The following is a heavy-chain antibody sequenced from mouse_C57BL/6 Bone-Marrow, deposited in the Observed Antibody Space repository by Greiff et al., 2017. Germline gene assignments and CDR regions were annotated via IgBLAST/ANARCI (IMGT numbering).Heavy chain of an antibody. CDR1: GYTFTSYW. Sequence: VQLQQSGAELVKPGASVKMSCKASGYTFTSYWITWVKQRPGQGLEWIGDIYPGSGSTNYNEKFKSKATLTVDTSSSTAYMQLSSLTSEYSAVYYGARGGKPPLDYEGYAMDYWGQGTSVTVSS. CDR2: IYPGSGST. V-gene: IGHV1-55*01. D-gene: IGHD2-4*01. J-gene: IGHJ4*01. CDR3: ARGGKPPLDYEGYAMDY.